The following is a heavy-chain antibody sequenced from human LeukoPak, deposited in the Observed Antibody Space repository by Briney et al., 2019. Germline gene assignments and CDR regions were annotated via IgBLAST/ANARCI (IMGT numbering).Heavy chain of an antibody. J-gene: IGHJ4*02. D-gene: IGHD4-23*01. CDR1: GFTFSTYT. CDR2: ISWNSGNI. Sequence: GGSLRLSCAASGFTFSTYTMNWVRQAPGKGLEWVSGISWNSGNIAYADSVKGRFTISRDNAKNSLYLQMNSLRAEDTAVYYCARTRYGGNPDYWGQGTLVTVSS. CDR3: ARTRYGGNPDY. V-gene: IGHV3-21*01.